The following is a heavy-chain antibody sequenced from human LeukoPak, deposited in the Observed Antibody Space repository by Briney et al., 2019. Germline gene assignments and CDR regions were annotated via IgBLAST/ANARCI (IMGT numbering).Heavy chain of an antibody. CDR3: ARSSIVVVPAAYYYYYYYMDV. J-gene: IGHJ6*03. V-gene: IGHV4-59*01. Sequence: SETLSLTCTVSGGFISSYYWSWIRQPPGKGLEWIGYIYYSGSTNYNPSLKSRVTISVDTSKNQFSLKLSSVTAADTAVYYCARSSIVVVPAAYYYYYYYMDVWGKGTTVTVSS. D-gene: IGHD2-2*01. CDR2: IYYSGST. CDR1: GGFISSYY.